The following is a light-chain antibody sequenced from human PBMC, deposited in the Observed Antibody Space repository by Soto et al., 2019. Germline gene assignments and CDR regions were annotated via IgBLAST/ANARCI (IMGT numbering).Light chain of an antibody. Sequence: EVVMVQSPATLSVSPGECATLSCRASQGICDTLAWYQHKPVQTPRLLIYDTSTRATGVPARFSGSRSGTEFTLTINSLQSEDFAVYYCQRYNNWPLTFGGGTKV. V-gene: IGKV3-15*01. CDR3: QRYNNWPLT. CDR2: DTS. J-gene: IGKJ4*01. CDR1: QGICDT.